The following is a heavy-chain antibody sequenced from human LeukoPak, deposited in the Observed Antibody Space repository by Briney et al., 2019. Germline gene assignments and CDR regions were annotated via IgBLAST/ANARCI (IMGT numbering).Heavy chain of an antibody. CDR2: ISAYNGNT. D-gene: IGHD2-15*01. V-gene: IGHV1-18*01. CDR1: GYTFTSYG. J-gene: IGHJ6*02. Sequence: ASVKVSCKASGYTFTSYGISWVRQAPGQGPEWMGWISAYNGNTNYAQKLQGRVTMTTDTSTSTAYMELRSLRSDDTAVYYCARDLKVVVVAATTYYYYGMDVWGQGTTVTVSS. CDR3: ARDLKVVVVAATTYYYYGMDV.